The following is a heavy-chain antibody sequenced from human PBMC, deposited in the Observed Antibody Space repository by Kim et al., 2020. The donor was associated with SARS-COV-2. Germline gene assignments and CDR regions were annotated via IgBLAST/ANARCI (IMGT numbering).Heavy chain of an antibody. CDR3: TTDLWEWLLQFDY. CDR1: GFTFSNAW. J-gene: IGHJ4*02. CDR2: IKSKTDGGTT. Sequence: GGSLRLSCAASGFTFSNAWMSWVRQAPGKGLVWVGRIKSKTDGGTTDYAAPVKGRFTISRDDSKNTLYLQMNSLKTEDTAVYYCTTDLWEWLLQFDYWGQGTLVTVSS. V-gene: IGHV3-15*01. D-gene: IGHD5-12*01.